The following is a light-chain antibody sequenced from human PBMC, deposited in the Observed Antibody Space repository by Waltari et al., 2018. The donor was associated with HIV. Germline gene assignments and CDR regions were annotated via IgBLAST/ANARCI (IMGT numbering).Light chain of an antibody. J-gene: IGLJ2*01. CDR3: AAWDDSLKVV. CDR1: SPNIGSNT. CDR2: SNN. V-gene: IGLV1-44*01. Sequence: QSVLTPPPSASGTPGQRVTISCSGSSPNIGSNTVNWYKHLPGTSPQLLIYSNNQRPSGVPDRFSGSKSGTSASLAISGLQFEDEADYYCAAWDDSLKVVFGGGTKLTVL.